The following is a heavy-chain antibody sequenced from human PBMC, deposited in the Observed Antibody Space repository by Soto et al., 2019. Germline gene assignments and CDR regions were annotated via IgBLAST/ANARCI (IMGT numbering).Heavy chain of an antibody. Sequence: QVQLVQSGAEVKKPGASVKVSCKASGYTFTNFGISWVRQAPGQGLEWMGWISAYNGNTNYAQKFQGRVTMTTDTSTSTDYMEVRRLRFDDTAVYYCARAGTPIDSWGQRTLVTVSS. CDR1: GYTFTNFG. CDR2: ISAYNGNT. CDR3: ARAGTPIDS. V-gene: IGHV1-18*01. D-gene: IGHD3-10*01. J-gene: IGHJ4*02.